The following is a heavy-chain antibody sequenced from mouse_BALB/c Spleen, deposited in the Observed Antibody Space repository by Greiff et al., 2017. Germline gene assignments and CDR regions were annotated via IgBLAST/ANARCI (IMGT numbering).Heavy chain of an antibody. CDR1: GFTFSSYT. V-gene: IGHV5-12-2*01. J-gene: IGHJ4*01. CDR3: ASKEPYYAMDY. CDR2: ISNGGGST. Sequence: VQLKESGGGLVQPGGSLKLSCAASGFTFSSYTMSWVRQTPEKRLEWVAYISNGGGSTYYPDTVKGRFTISRDNAKNTLYLQMSSLKSEDTAMYYCASKEPYYAMDYWGQGTSVTVSS.